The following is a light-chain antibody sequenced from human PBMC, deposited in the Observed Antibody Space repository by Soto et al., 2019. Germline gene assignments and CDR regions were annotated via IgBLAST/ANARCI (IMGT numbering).Light chain of an antibody. V-gene: IGKV1-33*01. CDR3: QQSGLT. J-gene: IGKJ4*01. Sequence: DIQMTQSPSSLSASVGDRVTITCQASQDITNYINWYQQKPGQTPKLLIYDASILESGVPSRFSGSGSGTDFTFTISSLQPEDIATYYCQQSGLTFGGGTKVEIK. CDR2: DAS. CDR1: QDITNY.